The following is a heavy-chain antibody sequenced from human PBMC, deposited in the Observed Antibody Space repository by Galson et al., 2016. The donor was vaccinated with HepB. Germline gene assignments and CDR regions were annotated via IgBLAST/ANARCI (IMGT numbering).Heavy chain of an antibody. Sequence: SLRLSCAASGFAFSTYGMHWVRQAPGKGLEWVALICYDGGRKYHADSVKGRFTISRDNSKNTRYRQMNSLIAEDTAVYDCARVAVSNGTPVNNAFYIWGQGTIVTVSS. CDR3: ARVAVSNGTPVNNAFYI. CDR1: GFAFSTYG. J-gene: IGHJ3*02. D-gene: IGHD6-19*01. V-gene: IGHV3-33*01. CDR2: ICYDGGRK.